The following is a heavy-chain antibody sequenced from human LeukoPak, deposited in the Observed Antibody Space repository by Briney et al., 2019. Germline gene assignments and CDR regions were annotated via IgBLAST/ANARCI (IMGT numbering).Heavy chain of an antibody. J-gene: IGHJ6*02. D-gene: IGHD3-10*01. CDR2: IRYDGTNK. Sequence: PGGSLRLSCTASGFTFSIFGMHWVRQAPGKGLEWVAFIRYDGTNKYYADSVKGRFTISRDNSKNTLYLQMNSLRAEDTAVYYCAKSYYLVMDVWGQGTTVTVSS. V-gene: IGHV3-30*02. CDR3: AKSYYLVMDV. CDR1: GFTFSIFG.